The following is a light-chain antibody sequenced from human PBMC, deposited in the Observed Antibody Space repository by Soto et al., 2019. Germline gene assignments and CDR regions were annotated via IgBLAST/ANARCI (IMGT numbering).Light chain of an antibody. V-gene: IGLV1-44*01. Sequence: QSVLTQPPSASGTPGQRVTISCSGSSSNIGGNAVNWYQQLPGTPPTLLIYSNNQRPSGVPDRFSGSKSGTSASLAISGLQSEDEADNYCAAWDDRLNGYVFGTGTKSPS. CDR1: SSNIGGNA. CDR3: AAWDDRLNGYV. CDR2: SNN. J-gene: IGLJ1*01.